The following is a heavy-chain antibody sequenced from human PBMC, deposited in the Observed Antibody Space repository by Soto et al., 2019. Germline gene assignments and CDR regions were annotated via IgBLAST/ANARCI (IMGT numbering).Heavy chain of an antibody. CDR1: GFTFSSYS. Sequence: CAASGFTFSSYSMNWVRQAPGKGLEWVSYISSSSSTIYYADSVKGRFTISRDNAKNSLYLQMNSLRDEDTAVYYCARSERGVLRFLEWLFKEQYWGQGTLVTVSS. V-gene: IGHV3-48*02. D-gene: IGHD3-3*01. CDR2: ISSSSSTI. J-gene: IGHJ4*02. CDR3: ARSERGVLRFLEWLFKEQY.